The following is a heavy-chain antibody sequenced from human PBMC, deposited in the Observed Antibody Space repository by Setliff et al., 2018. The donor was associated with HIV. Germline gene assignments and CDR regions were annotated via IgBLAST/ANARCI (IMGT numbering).Heavy chain of an antibody. V-gene: IGHV1-46*01. D-gene: IGHD3-16*01. J-gene: IGHJ3*02. CDR2: INPSGGST. CDR3: ARDSPGRAPGEGASDI. CDR1: GYTFTSYY. Sequence: ASVKVSCKASGYTFTSYYMHWVRQAPGQGLEWMGIINPSGGSTSYAQKFQGRVTMTRDTSTSTVYMELSSLRSEDTAVYYCARDSPGRAPGEGASDIWGQGTMVTVSS.